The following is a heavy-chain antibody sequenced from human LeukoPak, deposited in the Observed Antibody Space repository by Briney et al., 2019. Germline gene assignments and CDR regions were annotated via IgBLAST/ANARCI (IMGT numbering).Heavy chain of an antibody. CDR1: GGSISSSSYY. V-gene: IGHV4-39*01. D-gene: IGHD4-17*01. CDR2: IYYSGST. Sequence: SETLSLTCTVSGGSISSSSYYWGWIRQPPGKGLEWIGSIYYSGSTYYNPSLKSRVTISVDTSKNQFSQKLSSVTAADTAVYYCASPQATVTTFAYWGQGTLVTVSS. J-gene: IGHJ4*02. CDR3: ASPQATVTTFAY.